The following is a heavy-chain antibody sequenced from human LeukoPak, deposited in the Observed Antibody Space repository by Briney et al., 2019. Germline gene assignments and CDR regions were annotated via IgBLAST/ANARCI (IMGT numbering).Heavy chain of an antibody. CDR1: GLTISSSG. J-gene: IGHJ4*02. CDR2: ISGSDAGT. D-gene: IGHD2-15*01. Sequence: GGSLRLSCAASGLTISSSGMSWVRQSPGKGLEWVSAISGSDAGTYYADSVKGRFTISRDSSKNTLYLQMNSLRAEDTATYYCAKGSLGSCRGVICYSLDYWGQGSLVTVSS. V-gene: IGHV3-23*01. CDR3: AKGSLGSCRGVICYSLDY.